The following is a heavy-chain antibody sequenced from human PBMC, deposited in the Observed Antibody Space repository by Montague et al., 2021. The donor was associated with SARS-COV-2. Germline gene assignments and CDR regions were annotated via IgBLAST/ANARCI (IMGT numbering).Heavy chain of an antibody. CDR1: GDSVSSNSAA. D-gene: IGHD6-19*01. CDR2: TYFRSQWYS. CDR3: ARDAANTRIAVAGYYYYYAMDV. V-gene: IGHV6-1*01. Sequence: CAISGDSVSSNSAAWNWIRQSPSRGLEWLGRTYFRSQWYSDYAVPVKSRITTNPDTSKNQFSLQLNSVTPEDTAVYYCARDAANTRIAVAGYYYYYAMDVWGQGTTVTVSS. J-gene: IGHJ6*02.